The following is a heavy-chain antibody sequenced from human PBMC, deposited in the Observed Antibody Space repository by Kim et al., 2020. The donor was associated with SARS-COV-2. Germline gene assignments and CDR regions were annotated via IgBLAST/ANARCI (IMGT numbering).Heavy chain of an antibody. D-gene: IGHD5-18*01. J-gene: IGHJ6*02. CDR2: IYTSGST. V-gene: IGHV4-61*02. CDR3: AREIQLWTASGWYDDNYYYYGMDV. Sequence: SETLSLTCTVSGGSISSGSYYWSWIRQPAGKGLEWIGRIYTSGSTNYNPSLKSRVTISVDTSKNQFSLKLSSVTAADTAVYYCAREIQLWTASGWYDDNYYYYGMDVWGQGTTVTVSS. CDR1: GGSISSGSYY.